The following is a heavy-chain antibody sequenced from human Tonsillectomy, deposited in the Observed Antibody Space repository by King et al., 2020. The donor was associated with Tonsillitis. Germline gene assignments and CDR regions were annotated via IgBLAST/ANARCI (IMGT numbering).Heavy chain of an antibody. Sequence: VTLKESGPALVKPTQTLTLTCTFSGFSLSTSGMCVSWIRQPPGKALEWLALIDWDDDKYYNKSLKTRLTISTDTSKNQLLLTMTNMDPVDTATYYCARYDILTSVFEYWGQRALVTVSS. CDR2: IDWDDDK. D-gene: IGHD3-9*01. V-gene: IGHV2-70*01. CDR1: GFSLSTSGMC. J-gene: IGHJ4*02. CDR3: ARYDILTSVFEY.